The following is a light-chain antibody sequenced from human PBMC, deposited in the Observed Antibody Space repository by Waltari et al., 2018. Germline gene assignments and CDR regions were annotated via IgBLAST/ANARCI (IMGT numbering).Light chain of an antibody. V-gene: IGLV2-14*01. CDR2: DVN. CDR1: NSHIGGYNF. Sequence: QSALTQPASVSGSPGQSITISCTGGNSHIGGYNFVSWYQQHPGKAPKVMIYDVNKRPSGVSNRFSGSKSGNTASLTISGLQAEDEADYYCSSYTSSSTWVFGGGSKLTVL. CDR3: SSYTSSSTWV. J-gene: IGLJ3*02.